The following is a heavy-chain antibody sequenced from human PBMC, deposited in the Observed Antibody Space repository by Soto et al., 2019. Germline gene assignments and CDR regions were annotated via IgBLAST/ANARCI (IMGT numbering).Heavy chain of an antibody. CDR1: GFTFSRSD. D-gene: IGHD2-8*01. V-gene: IGHV3-73*01. CDR2: VRSKIHNYAT. CDR3: SRHEEGRRMVFYGMDV. J-gene: IGHJ6*02. Sequence: GGSLSLSCSASGFTFSRSDLHWVRQAPGKGLEWVGRVRSKIHNYATSFADSVRGRFTISRNDSDNTVSLEMSGLKSEDTALYYCSRHEEGRRMVFYGMDVWGQGTTVTVSS.